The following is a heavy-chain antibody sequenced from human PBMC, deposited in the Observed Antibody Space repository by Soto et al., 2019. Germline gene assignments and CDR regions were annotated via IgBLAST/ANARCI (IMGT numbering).Heavy chain of an antibody. CDR2: ISGSGGST. D-gene: IGHD1-26*01. CDR1: GFTFSSYA. J-gene: IGHJ4*02. V-gene: IGHV3-23*01. CDR3: AKDPIVGATTYSRTAY. Sequence: PGGSLRLSCAASGFTFSSYAMSWVRQAPGKGLEWVSAISGSGGSTYYADSVKGRFTISRDNSKNTLYLQMNSLRAEDSAVYYCAKDPIVGATTYSRTAYWGQGTLVTVSS.